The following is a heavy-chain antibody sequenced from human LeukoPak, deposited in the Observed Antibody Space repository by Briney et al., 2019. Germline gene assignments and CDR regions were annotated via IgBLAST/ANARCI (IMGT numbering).Heavy chain of an antibody. CDR2: IYYSGST. CDR3: ARALLDSASGFYFDS. CDR1: GGSISSYY. D-gene: IGHD3-10*01. V-gene: IGHV4-59*08. Sequence: PSETLSLTCTVSGGSISSYYWSWIRQPPGKGLEWIGYIYYSGSTSYNPSLKSRVTISIDTSKNQFSLRLTSVTAADTAIYYCARALLDSASGFYFDSWGQGTLVTVSS. J-gene: IGHJ4*02.